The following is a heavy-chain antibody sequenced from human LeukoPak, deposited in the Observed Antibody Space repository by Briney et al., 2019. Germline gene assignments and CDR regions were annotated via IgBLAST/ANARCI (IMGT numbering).Heavy chain of an antibody. CDR3: ARQYYYVSGSSWYFDL. J-gene: IGHJ2*01. Sequence: SETLSLTCTVSGGSIRNYYWSWIRQPPGKGLEWIGYVYHSGSTNYNPSLKSRVTISVDMSKNHFSLKLSSVTAADTAVYYCARQYYYVSGSSWYFDLWGRGAQVTVSS. CDR2: VYHSGST. D-gene: IGHD3-10*01. CDR1: GGSIRNYY. V-gene: IGHV4-59*08.